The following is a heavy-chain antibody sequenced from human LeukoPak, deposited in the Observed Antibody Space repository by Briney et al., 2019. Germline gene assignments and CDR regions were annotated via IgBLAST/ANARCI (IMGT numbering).Heavy chain of an antibody. CDR3: ARDGGTFVVVPAASHYAMDA. J-gene: IGHJ6*02. CDR1: GFTFSSYA. CDR2: ISYDGSNK. Sequence: PGGSLRLSCAASGFTFSSYAMHWVRQAPAKGLEWVAVISYDGSNKSYADCVNGRFPISSDNSKNTLYLKMNSLRAEDTAVYCCARDGGTFVVVPAASHYAMDAWGQGTTVTVSS. V-gene: IGHV3-30-3*01. D-gene: IGHD2-2*01.